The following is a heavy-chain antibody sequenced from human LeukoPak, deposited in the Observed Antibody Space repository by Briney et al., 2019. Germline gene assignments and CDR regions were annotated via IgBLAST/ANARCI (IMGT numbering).Heavy chain of an antibody. D-gene: IGHD3-22*01. Sequence: GGSLRLSRVVSGFTFSIYEMNWVRQAPGKGLERVSYISSGGGTIYYADSVKGRFTISRDNAKNSLYLQMNSLRAEDTAVYYCARIRADSSGYYYKYFDFWGRGTLVTVSS. CDR3: ARIRADSSGYYYKYFDF. CDR1: GFTFSIYE. J-gene: IGHJ4*02. V-gene: IGHV3-48*03. CDR2: ISSGGGTI.